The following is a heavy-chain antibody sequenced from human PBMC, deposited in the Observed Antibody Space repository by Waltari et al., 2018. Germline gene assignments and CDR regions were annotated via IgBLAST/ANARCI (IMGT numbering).Heavy chain of an antibody. V-gene: IGHV2-70*04. CDR3: ARHIRYSSSSSWNYGMDV. Sequence: QVTLKESGPALVKPTQTLTLTCTFSGFSLSTSGMRVSWIRQPPGKALEWLARIDWDDDKFYSTSLKTRLNISKDTSKNQVVLTMTNMDPVDTATYYCARHIRYSSSSSWNYGMDVWGQGTTVTVSS. CDR1: GFSLSTSGMR. D-gene: IGHD6-6*01. J-gene: IGHJ6*02. CDR2: IDWDDDK.